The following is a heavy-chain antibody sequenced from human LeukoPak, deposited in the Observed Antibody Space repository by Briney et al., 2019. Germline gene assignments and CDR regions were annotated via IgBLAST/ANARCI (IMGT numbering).Heavy chain of an antibody. CDR2: ISAYNSNT. Sequence: ASVKVSCKASGYTFTSYGISWVRQAPGQGLEWMGWISAYNSNTNYAQKLQGRVTMTTDTSTSTAYMELRSLRSDDTAVYYCARPTVTDDYYYYGMDVWGQGTTVTVSS. J-gene: IGHJ6*02. CDR3: ARPTVTDDYYYYGMDV. CDR1: GYTFTSYG. V-gene: IGHV1-18*01. D-gene: IGHD4-17*01.